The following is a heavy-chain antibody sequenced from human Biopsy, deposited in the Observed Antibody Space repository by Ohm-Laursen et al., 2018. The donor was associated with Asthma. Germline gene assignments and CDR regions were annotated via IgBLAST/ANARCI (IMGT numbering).Heavy chain of an antibody. D-gene: IGHD1-14*01. V-gene: IGHV2-70*04. CDR2: IDWEEDK. CDR1: GFSLSSSGAI. J-gene: IGHJ4*02. CDR3: TRHNDY. Sequence: TQTLTLTCFFSGFSLSSSGAIVNWIRQPPGKALEWLARIDWEEDKFYSTSLRTRLTISKGSSEDQVVLTMTNMGPVDTATYYCTRHNDYWGPGILVTVSS.